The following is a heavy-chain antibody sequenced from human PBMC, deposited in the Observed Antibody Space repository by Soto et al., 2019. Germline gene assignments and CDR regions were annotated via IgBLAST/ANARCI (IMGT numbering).Heavy chain of an antibody. Sequence: HPGGSLRLACAASGFTFSGYAMSWVRLAPGKGLEWVSAISGSGGSTYYADSVKGRFTISRDNSKNTLYLQMNSLGAEDTAVYYCAKSTGTPLTNPGYNWFDPWGQGTLVTVSS. J-gene: IGHJ5*02. CDR1: GFTFSGYA. D-gene: IGHD1-1*01. CDR3: AKSTGTPLTNPGYNWFDP. CDR2: ISGSGGST. V-gene: IGHV3-23*01.